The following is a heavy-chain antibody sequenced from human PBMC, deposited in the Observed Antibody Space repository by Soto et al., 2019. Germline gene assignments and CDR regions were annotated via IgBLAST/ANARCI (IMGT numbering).Heavy chain of an antibody. Sequence: ASVKVSCKASGGTFSSYAISWVRQAPGQGLEWMGGIIPIFGTADYAQKFQGRVTITADKSTSTAYMELSSLRSEDTAVYYCASTDIVVVPAANYYGMDVWGQGTTVTVSS. CDR1: GGTFSSYA. V-gene: IGHV1-69*06. CDR3: ASTDIVVVPAANYYGMDV. J-gene: IGHJ6*02. D-gene: IGHD2-2*01. CDR2: IIPIFGTA.